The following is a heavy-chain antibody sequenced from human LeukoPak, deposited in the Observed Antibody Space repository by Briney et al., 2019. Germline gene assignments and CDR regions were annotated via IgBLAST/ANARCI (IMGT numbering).Heavy chain of an antibody. Sequence: PGGSLRLSCAASGFTFDDYGMSWVRQAPGKGLEWVSAISGSGGSTYYADSVKGRFTISRDNSKNMLYLQMNSLRAEDTAVYYCAKDLYNWNSNPDYWGQGTLVTVSS. V-gene: IGHV3-23*01. CDR2: ISGSGGST. J-gene: IGHJ4*02. CDR3: AKDLYNWNSNPDY. CDR1: GFTFDDYG. D-gene: IGHD1-7*01.